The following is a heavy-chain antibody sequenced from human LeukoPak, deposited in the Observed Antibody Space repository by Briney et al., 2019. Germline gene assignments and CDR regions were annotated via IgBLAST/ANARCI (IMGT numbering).Heavy chain of an antibody. CDR2: ITTSSSYT. J-gene: IGHJ4*02. CDR1: GFSFSSYN. D-gene: IGHD4-23*01. Sequence: GGSLRLSCEAFGFSFSSYNMDWVRQTPGKGLEWISSITTSSSYTFYADSVKGRFTISRDNARNSLYLQMNSLRAEDTAVYYCASRNSLFIWGQGTLVTVSS. V-gene: IGHV3-21*01. CDR3: ASRNSLFI.